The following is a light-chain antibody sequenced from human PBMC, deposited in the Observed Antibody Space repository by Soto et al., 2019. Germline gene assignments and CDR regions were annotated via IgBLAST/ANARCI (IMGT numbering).Light chain of an antibody. Sequence: DIQMTQSPSTLSASVGDRVTITCRASQSISSWLAWYQQKPGKAPKLLLYKASSLESGVPSRFSGSGSVTEFTLTISSLQPDDFATYYCQHYNTYPLTFGGGTKVEIK. CDR3: QHYNTYPLT. CDR1: QSISSW. V-gene: IGKV1-5*03. J-gene: IGKJ4*01. CDR2: KAS.